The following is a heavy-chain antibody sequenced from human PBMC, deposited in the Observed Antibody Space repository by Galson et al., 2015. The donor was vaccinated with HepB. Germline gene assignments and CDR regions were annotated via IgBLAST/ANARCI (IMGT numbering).Heavy chain of an antibody. CDR2: INPNTGGT. J-gene: IGHJ5*01. Sequence: SVKVSCKASGYTFSDYYIHWVRQAPGQGLEWMGRINPNTGGTIYAQKFQGRVTISRETSITTAYMELRRLRSDDTAVYYCARGGKKLVVSPLMIRNEGNWFGSWGLGTLVTVSS. D-gene: IGHD2-2*01. V-gene: IGHV1-2*06. CDR1: GYTFSDYY. CDR3: ARGGKKLVVSPLMIRNEGNWFGS.